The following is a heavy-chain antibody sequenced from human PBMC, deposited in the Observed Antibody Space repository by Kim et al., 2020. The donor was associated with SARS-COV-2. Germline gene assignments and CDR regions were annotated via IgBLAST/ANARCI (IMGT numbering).Heavy chain of an antibody. Sequence: NNDGTNAHYADSVKGRFTISRDNAKNTVYLQMNSLGAEDTAVYYCTTAFEFWGQGTLVTVSS. J-gene: IGHJ4*02. CDR2: NNDGTNA. V-gene: IGHV3-74*01. CDR3: TTAFEF.